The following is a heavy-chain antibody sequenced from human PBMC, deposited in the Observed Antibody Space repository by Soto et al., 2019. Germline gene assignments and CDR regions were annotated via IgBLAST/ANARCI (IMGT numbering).Heavy chain of an antibody. CDR2: IYSDGTT. V-gene: IGHV4-4*07. CDR1: GGSISGYY. D-gene: IGHD2-2*01. J-gene: IGHJ6*02. Sequence: SLTCTVSGGSISGYYWSWVRQPAGKGLEWVGRIYSDGTTNYSPSLKSRVTMSLDTSKDQFSLHLNSVTAADTAVYYCSRVGCSNSKCYTRGMDVWGQGATVTVSS. CDR3: SRVGCSNSKCYTRGMDV.